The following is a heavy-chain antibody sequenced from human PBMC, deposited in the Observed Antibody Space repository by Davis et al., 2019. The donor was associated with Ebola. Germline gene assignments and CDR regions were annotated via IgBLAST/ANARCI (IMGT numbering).Heavy chain of an antibody. CDR3: ARRFNEPAYHFDY. D-gene: IGHD2-21*01. CDR2: IYPGDSDT. J-gene: IGHJ4*02. V-gene: IGHV5-51*01. CDR1: GYSFTNSW. Sequence: GESLKISCKGSGYSFTNSWIGWVRQMPGKGLEWMGIIYPGDSDTRYSPSFQCQVTISADKSISTAYLQWSSLKASDTAMYYCARRFNEPAYHFDYWGQGTLVTVSS.